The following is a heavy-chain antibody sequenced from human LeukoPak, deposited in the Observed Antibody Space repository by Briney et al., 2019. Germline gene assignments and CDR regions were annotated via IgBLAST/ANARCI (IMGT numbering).Heavy chain of an antibody. V-gene: IGHV4-59*01. Sequence: SETLSLTCTVSGGSISSYYWSWIRQPPGKGLEWIGYIYYSGSTNYSPSLKSRVTISVDTSKNQFSLKLSSVTAADTAVYYCARDVAYPWYNWFDTWGQGTLVTVSS. J-gene: IGHJ5*02. CDR3: ARDVAYPWYNWFDT. CDR2: IYYSGST. D-gene: IGHD2-8*01. CDR1: GGSISSYY.